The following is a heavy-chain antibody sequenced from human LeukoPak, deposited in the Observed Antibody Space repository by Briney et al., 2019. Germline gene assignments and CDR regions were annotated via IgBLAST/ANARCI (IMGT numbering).Heavy chain of an antibody. CDR1: GYTFTSYA. J-gene: IGHJ4*02. V-gene: IGHV1-3*03. CDR2: INAGNGNT. CDR3: ARIGLRGVIISRPLDY. D-gene: IGHD3-16*02. Sequence: ASVNVSCTASGYTFTSYAMHWVRQAPGQRLEWMGWINAGNGNTKYSQEFQGRVTMTRNTSISTAYMELSSLRSEDTAVYYCARIGLRGVIISRPLDYWGQGTLVTVSS.